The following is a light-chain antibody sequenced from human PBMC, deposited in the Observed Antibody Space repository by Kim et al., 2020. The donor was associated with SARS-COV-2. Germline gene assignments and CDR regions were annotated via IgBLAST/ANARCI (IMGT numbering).Light chain of an antibody. CDR1: QSVSSSY. V-gene: IGKV3-20*01. CDR2: GAS. CDR3: QRYGSSHRT. J-gene: IGKJ5*01. Sequence: EIVLTQSPGTLSLSPGERATLSCRASQSVSSSYLAWYQQKPGQAPRLLIYGASSRATGIPDRFSGSGSGTDFTLTISRLEPEDFAVYYCQRYGSSHRTFGQGKRLGIK.